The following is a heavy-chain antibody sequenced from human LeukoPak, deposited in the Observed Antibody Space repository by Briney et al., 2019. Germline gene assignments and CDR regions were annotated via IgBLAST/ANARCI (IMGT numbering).Heavy chain of an antibody. V-gene: IGHV6-1*01. CDR1: RPHVSTSGVA. CDR2: TNYTSKWNT. Sequence: SQTLSLTCALCRPHVSTSGVAWNWVRQSPSRGLEWLGNTNYTSKWNTDYAVSVKSRIVVNADTSKYQFSRRLSSVTSEDTAVEGYARLLASACDVWGQGTMVTVSS. CDR3: ARLLASACDV. D-gene: IGHD2-15*01. J-gene: IGHJ3*01.